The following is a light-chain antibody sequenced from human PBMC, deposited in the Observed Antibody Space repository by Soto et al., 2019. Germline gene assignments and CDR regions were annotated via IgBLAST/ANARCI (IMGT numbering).Light chain of an antibody. Sequence: DVVMTQSPLSLPVTLGQPASISCRSTQSLVHSDGNTHLNWFQQRPGQSPRRLICKVSNRDSGVPDRFSGSASGTDFTLKVSRVEAEDVGIYFCVQTTHWPYTFGQGTKLEIK. CDR1: QSLVHSDGNTH. CDR3: VQTTHWPYT. V-gene: IGKV2-30*02. J-gene: IGKJ2*01. CDR2: KVS.